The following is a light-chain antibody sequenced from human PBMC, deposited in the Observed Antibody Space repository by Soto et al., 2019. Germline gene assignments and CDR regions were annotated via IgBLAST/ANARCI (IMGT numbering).Light chain of an antibody. CDR1: QSVSSK. Sequence: ETVMPQSPATLSLSPGARSALSGKASQSVSSKLVWYQQKPGQAPRFLIYGASTRATGIPARFRGSGSGTEFTLTIDSLQSEDFAVYYCQQYADWPTTFGQGTKVDIK. CDR3: QQYADWPTT. CDR2: GAS. V-gene: IGKV3-15*01. J-gene: IGKJ1*01.